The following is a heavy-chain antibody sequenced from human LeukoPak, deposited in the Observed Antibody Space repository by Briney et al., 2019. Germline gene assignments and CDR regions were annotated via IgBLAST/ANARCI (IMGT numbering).Heavy chain of an antibody. CDR1: GGSISSYY. CDR3: ARRRASIVATIYYYYMDV. CDR2: IYYSGST. Sequence: PSETLSLTCTVSGGSISSYYWSWIRQPPGKGLEWIGYIYYSGSTNYNPSLKSRVTISVDTSKNQFSLKLSSVTAADTAVYYCARRRASIVATIYYYYMDVWGKGTTVTVSS. J-gene: IGHJ6*03. V-gene: IGHV4-59*01. D-gene: IGHD5-12*01.